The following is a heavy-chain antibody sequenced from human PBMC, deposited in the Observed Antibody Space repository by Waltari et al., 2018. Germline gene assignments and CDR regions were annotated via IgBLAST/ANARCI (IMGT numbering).Heavy chain of an antibody. CDR2: SGRSGANT. D-gene: IGHD3-9*01. Sequence: EVQLLESGGGLVQPGGSLRLSCTASGFTFSSFSMSWVRQAPGKGLECVSRSGRSGANTYYANSVKGRFTGSRDNSKNTVYLQINSLRAEDTATYYCVKDRPDWPIDYWGQGTLVTVSS. CDR1: GFTFSSFS. CDR3: VKDRPDWPIDY. V-gene: IGHV3-23*01. J-gene: IGHJ4*02.